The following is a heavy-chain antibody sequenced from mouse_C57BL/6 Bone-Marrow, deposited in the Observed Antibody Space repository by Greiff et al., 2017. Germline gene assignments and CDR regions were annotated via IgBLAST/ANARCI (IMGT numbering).Heavy chain of an antibody. V-gene: IGHV1-69*01. Sequence: VQLQQPGAELVMPGASVKLSCKASGYTFTSYWMHWVKQRPGQGLEWIGEIDPSDSYTNYNQKFKGKSTLTVDKSSSTAYMQLSSLTSEASAVYYCARPIYDGYPWYFDVWGTGTTVTVSS. CDR3: ARPIYDGYPWYFDV. CDR2: IDPSDSYT. CDR1: GYTFTSYW. D-gene: IGHD2-3*01. J-gene: IGHJ1*03.